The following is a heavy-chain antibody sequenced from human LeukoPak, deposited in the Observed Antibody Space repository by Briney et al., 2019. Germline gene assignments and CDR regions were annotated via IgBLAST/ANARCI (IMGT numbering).Heavy chain of an antibody. Sequence: SETLSLTCAVYGGSFSGYYWSWIRQPPGKGLEWIGEINHSGSTNYNPSLKSRVTISVDTSKNQFSLKLSSVTAADTAVYYCARLTATTPLDYWGQGILVTVSS. V-gene: IGHV4-34*01. CDR2: INHSGST. CDR1: GGSFSGYY. J-gene: IGHJ4*02. CDR3: ARLTATTPLDY. D-gene: IGHD1-20*01.